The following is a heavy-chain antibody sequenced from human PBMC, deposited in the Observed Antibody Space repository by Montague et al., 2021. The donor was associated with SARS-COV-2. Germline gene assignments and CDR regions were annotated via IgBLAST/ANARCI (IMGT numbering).Heavy chain of an antibody. CDR1: GDSVSRHSAA. D-gene: IGHD4-11*01. Sequence: CAISGDSVSRHSAAWNWLRQSPSRRLEWLGRTYYKSKWYNDYAVSLQSRITINPDTSKNRFSLQLNSVTPEDAAVYYCARQFPVQGLRYSYYGMDVWGQGTTVTVSS. V-gene: IGHV6-1*01. CDR2: TYYKSKWYN. CDR3: ARQFPVQGLRYSYYGMDV. J-gene: IGHJ6*02.